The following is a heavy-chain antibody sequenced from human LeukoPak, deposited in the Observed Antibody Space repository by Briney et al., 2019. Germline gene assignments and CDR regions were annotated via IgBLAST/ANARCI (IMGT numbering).Heavy chain of an antibody. CDR2: IKQDGSEK. CDR1: GFIFSNAW. CDR3: ARDSRGAFDY. V-gene: IGHV3-7*01. D-gene: IGHD3-10*01. J-gene: IGHJ4*02. Sequence: GGSLRLSCAASGFIFSNAWMNWVRQAPGKGLEWVANIKQDGSEKYYVDSVKGRFTISRDNAKNSLYLQMNSLRAEDTAVYYCARDSRGAFDYWGQGTLVTVSS.